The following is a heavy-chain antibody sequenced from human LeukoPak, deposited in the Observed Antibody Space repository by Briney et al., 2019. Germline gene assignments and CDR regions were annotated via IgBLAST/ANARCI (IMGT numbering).Heavy chain of an antibody. CDR2: INTNTGNP. Sequence: ASVKVSCKASGYTFTSDAMNWVRQAPGQGLDWMGWINTNTGNPTYAQGFTGRFVFSLDTSVSTAYLQISSLKAEDTAVYYCARRLPYYYDSSGSLWNWFDPWGQGTLVTVSS. J-gene: IGHJ5*02. CDR1: GYTFTSDA. CDR3: ARRLPYYYDSSGSLWNWFDP. D-gene: IGHD3-22*01. V-gene: IGHV7-4-1*02.